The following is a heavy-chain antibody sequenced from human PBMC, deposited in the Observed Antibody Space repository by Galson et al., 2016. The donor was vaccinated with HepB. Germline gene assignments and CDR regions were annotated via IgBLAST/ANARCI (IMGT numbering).Heavy chain of an antibody. J-gene: IGHJ4*02. V-gene: IGHV3-48*02. CDR2: IGDTGSRI. CDR1: GFTFSSYS. D-gene: IGHD2-2*01. CDR3: ARDVSPYASPPDY. Sequence: SLRLSCAASGFTFSSYSMNWVRQAPGKGLEWVSYIGDTGSRIYYADSAKGRLTISRDNAKNSVYLQMNSLRDDDTAVYYCARDVSPYASPPDYWGQGTLVTVSS.